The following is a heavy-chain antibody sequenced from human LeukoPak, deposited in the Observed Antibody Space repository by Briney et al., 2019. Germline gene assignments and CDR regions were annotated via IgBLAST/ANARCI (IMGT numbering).Heavy chain of an antibody. CDR1: GYSISSGYY. Sequence: SETLSLTCAVSGYSISSGYYWGWIRQPPGNGLEYIASVYHSGITYHNPSLKSRVTISVDTSKNQFSLKLSSVTAGDTALYYCARSVGGDYMDVWGKGTTVTVSS. CDR3: ARSVGGDYMDV. D-gene: IGHD2-2*01. V-gene: IGHV4-38-2*01. J-gene: IGHJ6*03. CDR2: VYHSGIT.